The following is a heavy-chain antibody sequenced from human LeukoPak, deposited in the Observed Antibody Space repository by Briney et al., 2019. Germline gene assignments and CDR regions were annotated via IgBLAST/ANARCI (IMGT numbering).Heavy chain of an antibody. V-gene: IGHV3-30-3*01. CDR2: ISYDGSNK. Sequence: GGSLRLSCAASGFTFSSYAMHWVRQAPGKGLERVAVISYDGSNKYYADSVKGRFTISRDNSKNTLYLQMNSLRAEDTAVYYCARDYEYSSSSVTYDWFDPWGQGTLVTVSS. D-gene: IGHD6-6*01. J-gene: IGHJ5*02. CDR1: GFTFSSYA. CDR3: ARDYEYSSSSVTYDWFDP.